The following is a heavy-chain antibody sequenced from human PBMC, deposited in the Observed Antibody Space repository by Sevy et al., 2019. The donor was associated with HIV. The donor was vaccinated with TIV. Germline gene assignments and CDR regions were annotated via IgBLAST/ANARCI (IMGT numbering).Heavy chain of an antibody. Sequence: SETLSLTCTVTGDSMNTYYWAWIRQPPGKSLEWVGYILYSGSTEYSPSLKSRVTMALDKSKNEVSLRLGSVTAADTAVYYCVSLVPGDNWFDPWGQGRLVTVSS. D-gene: IGHD2-8*02. CDR3: VSLVPGDNWFDP. CDR2: ILYSGST. J-gene: IGHJ5*02. CDR1: GDSMNTYY. V-gene: IGHV4-59*01.